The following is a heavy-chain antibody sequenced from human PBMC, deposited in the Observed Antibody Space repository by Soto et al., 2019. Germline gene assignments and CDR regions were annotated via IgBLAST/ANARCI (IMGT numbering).Heavy chain of an antibody. CDR3: AKGSHSSGWYYFDY. V-gene: IGHV3-23*01. Sequence: GGSLRLSCAASGFTLSSYAMSWVRQAPGKGLEWVSSISGSGGGTYYADSVKGRFTISRDNSKNTLYLQMNSLRAEDTAVYYCAKGSHSSGWYYFDYWGQGTLVTVSS. J-gene: IGHJ4*02. CDR1: GFTLSSYA. CDR2: ISGSGGGT. D-gene: IGHD6-19*01.